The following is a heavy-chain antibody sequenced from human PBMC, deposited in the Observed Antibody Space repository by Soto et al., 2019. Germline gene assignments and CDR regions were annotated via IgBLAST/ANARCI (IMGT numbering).Heavy chain of an antibody. CDR1: GFTFSNYG. J-gene: IGHJ6*02. CDR2: ILNDGSNR. CDR3: ARDDEYSGNGMDV. Sequence: QVQLVESGGGVVQPGRSLRLSCAASGFTFSNYGMHWVRQAPGKGLEWVAVILNDGSNRYHADSVKDRFTSSRDNSKNILSLQMNSLSAEETAVYYCARDDEYSGNGMDVWGQGTTVTVS. V-gene: IGHV3-33*01. D-gene: IGHD3-10*01.